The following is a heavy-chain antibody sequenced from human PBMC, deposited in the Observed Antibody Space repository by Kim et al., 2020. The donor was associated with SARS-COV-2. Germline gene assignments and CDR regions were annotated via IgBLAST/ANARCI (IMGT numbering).Heavy chain of an antibody. CDR3: ARDGYYDSSGYYESGY. J-gene: IGHJ4*02. CDR1: GFTVSSNY. CDR2: IYSGGST. V-gene: IGHV3-66*01. Sequence: GGSLRLSCAASGFTVSSNYMSWVRQAPGKGLEWVSVIYSGGSTYYADSVKGRFTISRDNSKNTLYLQMNSLRAEDTAVYYCARDGYYDSSGYYESGYWGQGTLVTVSS. D-gene: IGHD3-22*01.